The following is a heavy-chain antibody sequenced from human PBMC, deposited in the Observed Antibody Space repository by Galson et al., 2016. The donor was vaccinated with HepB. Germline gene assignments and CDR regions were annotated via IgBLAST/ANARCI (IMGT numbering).Heavy chain of an antibody. J-gene: IGHJ6*02. CDR3: GRDFSPEHDEGDTFGMDV. Sequence: SLRLSCAASGFTFRSYGMHWVRQAPGKGLEWVALIWHDGSNKFYIESVKGRFTISRDNSKNTLYLQMNSLRAEDTAVYYCGRDFSPEHDEGDTFGMDVWGQGTTVTVS. V-gene: IGHV3-33*01. CDR1: GFTFRSYG. D-gene: IGHD4-17*01. CDR2: IWHDGSNK.